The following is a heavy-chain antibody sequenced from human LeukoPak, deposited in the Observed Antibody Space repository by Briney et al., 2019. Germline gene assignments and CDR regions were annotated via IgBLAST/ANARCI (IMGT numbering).Heavy chain of an antibody. CDR3: AKGPEWYSSSSWDWFDP. D-gene: IGHD6-13*01. V-gene: IGHV1-2*04. CDR2: INPNSGGT. Sequence: GASVKVSCKASGYTFTGYYMHWVRQAPGQGLEWMGWINPNSGGTNYAQKFQGWVTMTRDTSISTAYMELSRLRSEDTAVYYCAKGPEWYSSSSWDWFDPWGQGTLVTVSS. CDR1: GYTFTGYY. J-gene: IGHJ5*02.